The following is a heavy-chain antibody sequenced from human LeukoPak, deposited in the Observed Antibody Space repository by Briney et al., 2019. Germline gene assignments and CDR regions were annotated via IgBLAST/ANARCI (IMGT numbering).Heavy chain of an antibody. J-gene: IGHJ6*03. CDR1: GGSISSGGYY. D-gene: IGHD6-6*01. Sequence: PSETLSLTCTVSGGSISSGGYYWSWIRQHPGKGLEWIGYIYYSGSTYYNPSLKSRVTISVDTSKNQFSLKLSSVTAADTAVYYCARWGPPSIAEETPYYYYYMDVWGKGTTVTVSS. V-gene: IGHV4-31*03. CDR2: IYYSGST. CDR3: ARWGPPSIAEETPYYYYYMDV.